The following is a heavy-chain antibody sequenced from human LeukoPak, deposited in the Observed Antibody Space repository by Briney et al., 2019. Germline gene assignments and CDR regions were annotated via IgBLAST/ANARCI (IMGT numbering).Heavy chain of an antibody. CDR3: ARSKTIFGVVMPGDPFSGSRD. CDR1: GYTFTSYY. V-gene: IGHV1-46*01. CDR2: INPSGGST. D-gene: IGHD3-3*01. J-gene: IGHJ4*02. Sequence: ASVTVSFTASGYTFTSYYMHWVRQAPGQGLEGMGIINPSGGSTIYAQKFQGRITITRDTSTSTVYMELSSLRSEDTAVYYCARSKTIFGVVMPGDPFSGSRDWGQGTLVTVSS.